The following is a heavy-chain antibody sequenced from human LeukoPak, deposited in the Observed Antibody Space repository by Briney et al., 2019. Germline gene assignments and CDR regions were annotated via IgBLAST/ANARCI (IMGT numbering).Heavy chain of an antibody. Sequence: GESLKISCKGSGYSFTSYWIGWVRQMPGKGLEWMGIIYPGDSDTRYSPSFQGQVTISADKSISTAYLQWSSLKASDTAMCYCARHRQGYCSGGSCYGSYYFDYWGQGTLVTVSS. V-gene: IGHV5-51*01. D-gene: IGHD2-15*01. CDR2: IYPGDSDT. CDR3: ARHRQGYCSGGSCYGSYYFDY. J-gene: IGHJ4*02. CDR1: GYSFTSYW.